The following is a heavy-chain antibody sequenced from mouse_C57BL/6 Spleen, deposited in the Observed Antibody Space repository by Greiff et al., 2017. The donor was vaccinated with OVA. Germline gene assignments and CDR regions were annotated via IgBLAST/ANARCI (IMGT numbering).Heavy chain of an antibody. J-gene: IGHJ2*01. CDR3: ARGRTTVVDY. Sequence: VQLQESGAELARPGASVKMSCKASGYTFTSYTMHWVKQRPGQGLEWIGYINPRSGYTKYNQKFKDKATLTADKSSSTAYMQLRSLTSEDSAFYSCARGRTTVVDYWGQGTTRTVSS. V-gene: IGHV1-4*01. CDR1: GYTFTSYT. D-gene: IGHD1-1*01. CDR2: INPRSGYT.